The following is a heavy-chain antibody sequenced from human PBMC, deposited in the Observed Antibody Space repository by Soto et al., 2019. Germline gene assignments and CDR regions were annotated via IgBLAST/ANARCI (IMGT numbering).Heavy chain of an antibody. J-gene: IGHJ6*02. V-gene: IGHV3-23*01. CDR3: AKGPYYDFWSGPRRDYYYGMDV. CDR2: ISGSGGST. Sequence: GASLRLSCAASGFTFSSYAMSWVRQAPGKGLEWVSAISGSGGSTYYADSVKGRFTISRDNSKTTLYLQMNSLRAEDTAVYYCAKGPYYDFWSGPRRDYYYGMDVWGQGTTVTVSS. D-gene: IGHD3-3*01. CDR1: GFTFSSYA.